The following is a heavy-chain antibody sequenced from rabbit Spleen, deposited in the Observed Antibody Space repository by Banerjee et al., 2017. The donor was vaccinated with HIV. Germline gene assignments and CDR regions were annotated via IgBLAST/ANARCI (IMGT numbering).Heavy chain of an antibody. Sequence: LEESGGGLVKPEGSLTLTCKASGFSLSNNYVMCWVRQAPGKGLEWSACMNTASGNIFYANWARGRFTVSKTSSTTVPLQMTSLTAADTATYFCARDLAGMVGWNLNLWGPGTLVTVS. J-gene: IGHJ4*01. CDR2: MNTASGNI. D-gene: IGHD4-1*01. V-gene: IGHV1S45*01. CDR1: GFSLSNNYV. CDR3: ARDLAGMVGWNLNL.